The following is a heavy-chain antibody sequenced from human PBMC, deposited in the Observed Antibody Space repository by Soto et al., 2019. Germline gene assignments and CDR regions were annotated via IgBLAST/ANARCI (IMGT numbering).Heavy chain of an antibody. Sequence: VGSLRLSCAASGFTFSSYGMHWVRQAPGKGLEWVAVIWYDGSNKYYADSVKGRFTISRDNSKNTLYLQMNSLRAEDTAVYYCARESEYYDSSGPINYWGQGTLVTVSS. V-gene: IGHV3-33*01. J-gene: IGHJ4*02. D-gene: IGHD3-22*01. CDR2: IWYDGSNK. CDR3: ARESEYYDSSGPINY. CDR1: GFTFSSYG.